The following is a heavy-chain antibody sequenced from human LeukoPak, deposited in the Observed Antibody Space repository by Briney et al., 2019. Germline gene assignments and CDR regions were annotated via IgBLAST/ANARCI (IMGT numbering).Heavy chain of an antibody. CDR1: GFTFSSYS. CDR2: ISSSSSYI. J-gene: IGHJ6*03. D-gene: IGHD3-10*01. V-gene: IGHV3-21*01. CDR3: AKAGGGYYYGSVYYYYYYMDV. Sequence: GGSLRLSCAASGFTFSSYSMNWVRQAPGKGLEWVSSISSSSSYIYYADSVKGRFTISRDNSKNTLYLQMNSLRAEDTAVYYCAKAGGGYYYGSVYYYYYYMDVWGKGTTVTISS.